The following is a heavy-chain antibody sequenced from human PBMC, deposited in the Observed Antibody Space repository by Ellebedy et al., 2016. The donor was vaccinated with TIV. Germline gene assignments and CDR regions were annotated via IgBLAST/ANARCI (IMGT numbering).Heavy chain of an antibody. J-gene: IGHJ6*02. Sequence: MPGGSLRLSCSVSGGSISRSTYYWGWIRQPPGKGLEWIGSIHYRGSTYYNLSLKSRVTISLDMSKNRFSLELSSVTAADTAVYYCVTARRDPYYSGMDVWGQGTTVTVSS. CDR3: VTARRDPYYSGMDV. CDR2: IHYRGST. CDR1: GGSISRSTYY. V-gene: IGHV4-39*02.